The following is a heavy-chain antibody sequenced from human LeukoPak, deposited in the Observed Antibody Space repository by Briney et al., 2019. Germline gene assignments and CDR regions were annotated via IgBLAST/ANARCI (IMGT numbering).Heavy chain of an antibody. CDR1: GYTFTGYY. CDR3: AVSAFDY. V-gene: IGHV1-46*03. J-gene: IGHJ4*02. D-gene: IGHD3-10*01. CDR2: INPSIGDT. Sequence: ASVKVSCKASGYTFTGYYIHWVRQAPGQGLEWVGIINPSIGDTKNAPKFQGRVTLTWDTSTSTVYMELSSLRYEDTAVYYCAVSAFDYWGQGTLVTVSS.